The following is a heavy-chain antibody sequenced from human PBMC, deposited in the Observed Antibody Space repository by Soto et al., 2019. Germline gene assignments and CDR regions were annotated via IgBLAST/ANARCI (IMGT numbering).Heavy chain of an antibody. CDR2: TDGSGGAT. CDR1: GFTFSTSA. CDR3: AKVQQWTLFDF. J-gene: IGHJ4*02. D-gene: IGHD6-19*01. Sequence: EVQVLESGGGLVQPGGSLRLSCAASGFTFSTSAMSWVRQAPGKGLEWVSATDGSGGATYYADSVKGRFTISRDNSKNTLSLQMNSLRAEDTAVYYCAKVQQWTLFDFWGQGTLVTVSS. V-gene: IGHV3-23*01.